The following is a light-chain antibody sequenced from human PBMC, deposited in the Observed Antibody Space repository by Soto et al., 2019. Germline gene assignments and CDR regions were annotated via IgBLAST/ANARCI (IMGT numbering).Light chain of an antibody. Sequence: QSALTQPASVSGSPGQSITISCTGTSVDVGGYNYVSWYQQHPGKAPKLMIYEVSNRPSGVSNRFSGSESGNTASLTISGLQTEDEANYYCSSYTSSSTVVFGGGTQLTVL. J-gene: IGLJ2*01. V-gene: IGLV2-14*01. CDR2: EVS. CDR1: SVDVGGYNY. CDR3: SSYTSSSTVV.